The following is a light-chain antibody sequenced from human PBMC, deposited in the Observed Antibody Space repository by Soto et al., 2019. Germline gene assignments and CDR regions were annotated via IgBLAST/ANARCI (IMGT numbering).Light chain of an antibody. Sequence: IVMRQYKLSLPVTPGEPATLSCRASQTVNNNVAWYQLKDGQVPRLLIYGASTRATDIPARFSGSGSGTEFTLTFSIRKSEDFADYHCQDSTNLLRTFRGGTKVDIK. CDR1: QTVNNN. CDR3: QDSTNLLRT. CDR2: GAS. V-gene: IGKV3-15*01. J-gene: IGKJ4*02.